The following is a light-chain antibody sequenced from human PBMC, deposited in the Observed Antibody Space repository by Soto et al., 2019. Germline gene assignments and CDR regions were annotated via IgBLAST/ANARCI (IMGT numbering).Light chain of an antibody. J-gene: IGLJ2*01. CDR1: SGDVGAYNY. CDR3: ASYAGSNNFEV. V-gene: IGLV2-8*01. Sequence: QSALTQPPSASGSPGQSVTISCTGTSGDVGAYNYVSWYQQHPGKAPKLMIYEVSQRPSGVPDRFSGSKSGNTASLTVSGLQDEDEDSYYCASYAGSNNFEVFGGGTKLTVL. CDR2: EVS.